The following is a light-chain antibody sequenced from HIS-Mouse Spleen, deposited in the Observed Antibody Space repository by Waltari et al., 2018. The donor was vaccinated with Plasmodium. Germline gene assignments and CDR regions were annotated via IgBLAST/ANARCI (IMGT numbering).Light chain of an antibody. V-gene: IGLV3-10*01. CDR2: EEN. J-gene: IGLJ3*02. Sequence: SYELTQPPSVSVSPGQTARITCSGDALPKKYAYWYQQKSGQAPVLVSYEENKRPSGIPERFSGSSAGTRATLTISGAQVEDEADYYCYSTDSSGNHRVFGGGTKLTVL. CDR3: YSTDSSGNHRV. CDR1: ALPKKY.